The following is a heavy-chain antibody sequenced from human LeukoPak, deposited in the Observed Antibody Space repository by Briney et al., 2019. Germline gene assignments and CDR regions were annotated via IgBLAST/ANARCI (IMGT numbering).Heavy chain of an antibody. CDR2: IYPADSDT. Sequence: GESLKISCEASGYSFTSYWVGWVRQMPGRGLEWIGIIYPADSDTRYSPSFQGQVTISADKSISTAYLQWSSLKASDTAMYYCARHHFPRGPAPRFGLAYGMDVWGQGTTVP. CDR3: ARHHFPRGPAPRFGLAYGMDV. D-gene: IGHD3-16*01. V-gene: IGHV5-51*01. CDR1: GYSFTSYW. J-gene: IGHJ6*02.